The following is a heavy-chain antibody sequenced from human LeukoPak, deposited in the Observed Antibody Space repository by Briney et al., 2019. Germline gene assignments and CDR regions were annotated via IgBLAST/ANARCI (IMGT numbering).Heavy chain of an antibody. CDR3: VRDDGIGLDAFDV. Sequence: SQTLSLTCAISGDSVSSNSAVWSWIRQSPSRGLEWLGRTYYRSRWFNNYAVSVKSRITINPDTSKNQFSLQLNSVTPEDTAVYYCVRDDGIGLDAFDVWSPGTMVTVSS. CDR1: GDSVSSNSAV. D-gene: IGHD1-14*01. CDR2: TYYRSRWFN. V-gene: IGHV6-1*01. J-gene: IGHJ3*01.